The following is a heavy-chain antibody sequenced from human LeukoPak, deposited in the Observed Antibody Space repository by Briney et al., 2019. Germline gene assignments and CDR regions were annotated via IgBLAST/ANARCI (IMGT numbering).Heavy chain of an antibody. J-gene: IGHJ6*03. Sequence: GGSLRLSCTVSGFTVSINSMSWVRQAPGKGLEWVGFIRSKAFGGTTEYAASVKGRFTISRDDSKSIAYLQMNSLKTEDTAVYYCIRGLWSLDYYYMDVWGKGTTVTISS. CDR1: GFTVSINS. CDR2: IRSKAFGGTT. CDR3: IRGLWSLDYYYMDV. V-gene: IGHV3-49*04. D-gene: IGHD5-18*01.